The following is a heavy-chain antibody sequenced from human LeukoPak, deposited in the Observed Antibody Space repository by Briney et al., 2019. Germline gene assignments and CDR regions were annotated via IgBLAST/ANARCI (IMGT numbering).Heavy chain of an antibody. D-gene: IGHD3-10*01. CDR1: VYTFTSYG. Sequence: GAPVKVSCKASVYTFTSYGISWVRQAPGQGLEWMGWINADNGNTRYAQKLQGRVTMTTDTSTTTAYMDLRSLRSDDTAVYYCARDADGSGTLLDYWGQGTLVTVSS. V-gene: IGHV1-18*01. J-gene: IGHJ4*02. CDR2: INADNGNT. CDR3: ARDADGSGTLLDY.